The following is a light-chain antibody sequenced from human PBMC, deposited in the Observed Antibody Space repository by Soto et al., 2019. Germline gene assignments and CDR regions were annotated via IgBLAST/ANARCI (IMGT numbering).Light chain of an antibody. CDR1: QGISNC. V-gene: IGKV1-5*03. Sequence: DIQMTQSPSSLSASVGDRVTITCRASQGISNCLAYGQHKPGKAPKLLIYKASTLKSGVPSRFSGSGSGTEFTLTISSLQPDDFATYYCQHYNSYSEAFGQGTKVDIK. J-gene: IGKJ1*01. CDR2: KAS. CDR3: QHYNSYSEA.